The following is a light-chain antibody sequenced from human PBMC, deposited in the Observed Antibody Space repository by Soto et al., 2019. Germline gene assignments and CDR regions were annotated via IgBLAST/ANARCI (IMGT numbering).Light chain of an antibody. J-gene: IGLJ3*02. CDR2: RNN. Sequence: QSVLTQPPSASGTPGQRVTISCSGSSSNIGSNYVYCYQQLPGTAPKLLIYRNNQRPSGVPDRFSGSKSGTSASLAISGLRSEDEADYYSAAWDDSLSGRVFGGGTKLTVL. CDR1: SSNIGSNY. V-gene: IGLV1-47*01. CDR3: AAWDDSLSGRV.